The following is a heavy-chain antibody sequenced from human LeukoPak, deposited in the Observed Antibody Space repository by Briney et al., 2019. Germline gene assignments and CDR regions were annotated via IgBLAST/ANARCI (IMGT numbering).Heavy chain of an antibody. CDR2: IYYSGST. CDR3: ARHKGGAVAMIDY. Sequence: SETLSLTCTVSGGSISSSSYYWGWIRQPPGKGLERIGSIYYSGSTYYNPSLKSRVTISVDTSKNQFSLKLSSVTAADTAVYYCARHKGGAVAMIDYWGQGTLVTVSS. V-gene: IGHV4-39*01. D-gene: IGHD6-19*01. CDR1: GGSISSSSYY. J-gene: IGHJ4*02.